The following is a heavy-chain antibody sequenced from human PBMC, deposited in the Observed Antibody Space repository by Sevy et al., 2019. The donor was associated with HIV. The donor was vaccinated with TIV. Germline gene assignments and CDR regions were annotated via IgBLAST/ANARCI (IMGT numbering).Heavy chain of an antibody. J-gene: IGHJ4*02. V-gene: IGHV3-23*01. Sequence: GGSLRLSCAASGFTFSSYAMSWVRQAPGKGLEWVSAISGSGGSTYYADSVKGRFTISRDNSKNTLYLQMNSLRAEDTAVYYCAKDLARLDEYGDYDLYFFFDYWGQGTLVTVSS. CDR3: AKDLARLDEYGDYDLYFFFDY. D-gene: IGHD4-17*01. CDR2: ISGSGGST. CDR1: GFTFSSYA.